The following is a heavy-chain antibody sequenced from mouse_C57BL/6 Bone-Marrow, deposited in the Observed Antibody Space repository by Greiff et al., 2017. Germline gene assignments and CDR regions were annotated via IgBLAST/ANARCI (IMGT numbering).Heavy chain of an antibody. D-gene: IGHD1-1*01. V-gene: IGHV1-81*01. CDR1: GYTFTSYG. J-gene: IGHJ3*01. Sequence: QVQLQQSGAELARPGASVKLSCKASGYTFTSYGISWVKQRTGQGLEWIGEIYPRSGNTYYNEKFKGKATLTADKSSSTAYMELRSLTSEDSAVYFCSREVSYYCCSSWFDYWGQGTLVTVSA. CDR2: IYPRSGNT. CDR3: SREVSYYCCSSWFDY.